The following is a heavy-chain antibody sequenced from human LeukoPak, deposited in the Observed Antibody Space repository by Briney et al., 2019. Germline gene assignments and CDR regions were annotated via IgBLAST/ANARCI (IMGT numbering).Heavy chain of an antibody. V-gene: IGHV3-33*06. CDR3: AKDDCSSTSCYTDY. Sequence: GRSLRLSCAASGLTFSSYGMHWVSQAPGKGLEGVAVIWYDGSNKYYADSVKGRFTISRDNSQNSLYLQMNSLRAEDTAVYYCAKDDCSSTSCYTDYWGQGTLVTVSS. J-gene: IGHJ4*02. CDR2: IWYDGSNK. D-gene: IGHD2-2*02. CDR1: GLTFSSYG.